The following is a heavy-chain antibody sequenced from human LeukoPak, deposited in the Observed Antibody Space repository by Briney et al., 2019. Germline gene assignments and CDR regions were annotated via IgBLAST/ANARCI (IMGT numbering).Heavy chain of an antibody. V-gene: IGHV3-7*01. CDR3: ARARQWQGGWFDP. J-gene: IGHJ5*02. Sequence: PGGSLRLSCAASGFTFRNYWMSWVRQAPGKGLEWVANIKQDGSERYYVDSVKGRFTISRDNAKNSLYLQMHNLRAEDMAVYYCARARQWQGGWFDPWGQGTLVTVSS. CDR1: GFTFRNYW. D-gene: IGHD6-19*01. CDR2: IKQDGSER.